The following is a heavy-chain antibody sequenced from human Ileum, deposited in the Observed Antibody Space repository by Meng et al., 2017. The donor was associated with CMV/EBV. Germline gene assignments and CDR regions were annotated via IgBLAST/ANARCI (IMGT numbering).Heavy chain of an antibody. V-gene: IGHV3-21*04. CDR1: GFTFSIYS. CDR2: ISSTSDYR. Sequence: GESLKISCEASGFTFSIYSMNWVRLAPGKGLEWVSFISSTSDYRYYADSVKGRFTISRDNSKTTLYLQMNSLRADDTAVYYCANPNYYDSNGAYWGQGTLVTVSS. D-gene: IGHD3-22*01. CDR3: ANPNYYDSNGAY. J-gene: IGHJ4*02.